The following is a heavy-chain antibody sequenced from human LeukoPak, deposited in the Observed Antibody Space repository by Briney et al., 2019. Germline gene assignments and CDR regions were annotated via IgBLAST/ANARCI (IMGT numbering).Heavy chain of an antibody. V-gene: IGHV3-30*04. CDR1: GFTFSSYA. D-gene: IGHD6-13*01. CDR2: ISYDGSNK. CDR3: ARDLIAAAGTDYYYYGMDV. J-gene: IGHJ6*02. Sequence: GGSLRLSCAASGFTFSSYAMHWVHQAPGKGLEWVAVISYDGSNKYYADSVKGRFTISRDNSKNTLYLQMNSLRAEDTAVYYCARDLIAAAGTDYYYYGMDVWGQGTTVTVSS.